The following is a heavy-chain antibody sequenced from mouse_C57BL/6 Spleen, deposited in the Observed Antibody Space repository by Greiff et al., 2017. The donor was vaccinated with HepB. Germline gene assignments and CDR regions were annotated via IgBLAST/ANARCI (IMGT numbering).Heavy chain of an antibody. CDR2: ISGGGGNT. CDR1: GFTFSSYT. CDR3: ARHFGLITGYFDY. V-gene: IGHV5-9*01. D-gene: IGHD1-1*01. J-gene: IGHJ2*01. Sequence: EVQVVESGGGLVKPGGSLKLSCAASGFTFSSYTMSWVRQTPEKRLEWVATISGGGGNTYYPDSVKGRFTISRDNAKNTLYLQMSSLRSEDTALYYCARHFGLITGYFDYWGQGTTLTVSS.